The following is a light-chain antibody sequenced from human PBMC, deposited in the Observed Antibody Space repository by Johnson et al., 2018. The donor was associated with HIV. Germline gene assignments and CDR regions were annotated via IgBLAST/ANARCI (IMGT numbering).Light chain of an antibody. CDR1: SSNIGNNY. J-gene: IGLJ1*01. CDR3: GTWDASLSVNV. Sequence: QSALTQPPSVSAAPGQKVTISCSGSSSNIGNNYVSWYQQLPGTAPKLLIYDNNKRPSGIPDRFSGSKSGTSATLGITGLQTGDEADYYCGTWDASLSVNVFGPGTKVTVL. V-gene: IGLV1-51*01. CDR2: DNN.